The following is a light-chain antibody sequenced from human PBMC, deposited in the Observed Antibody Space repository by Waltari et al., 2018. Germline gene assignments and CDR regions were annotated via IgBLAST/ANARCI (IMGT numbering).Light chain of an antibody. CDR1: PSVLYSSNNKNY. Sequence: IVMTQSPDSLAVSLGARATINCKSSPSVLYSSNNKNYLAWYQQKQGQPPKLLIYWASTRESGVPHRFSGSGSGTDFTLTISSLQAEDVAVYYCQQYYRTPQTFGQGTKVEIK. J-gene: IGKJ1*01. V-gene: IGKV4-1*01. CDR2: WAS. CDR3: QQYYRTPQT.